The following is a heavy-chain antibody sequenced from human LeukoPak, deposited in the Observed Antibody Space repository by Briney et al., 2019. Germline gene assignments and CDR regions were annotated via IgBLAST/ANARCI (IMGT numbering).Heavy chain of an antibody. V-gene: IGHV1-24*01. CDR3: ATDVTWGSYRLSQRPPFFR. CDR1: GYTLTKLS. J-gene: IGHJ4*02. CDR2: FDPEDGET. Sequence: ASVKVSCKVSGYTLTKLSMHWVRQAPGKGLEWMGGFDPEDGETIYAQKFQGRVTMTEDTSTDTAYMELSSLRSEDTAVYYCATDVTWGSYRLSQRPPFFRWGQGTLVTVSS. D-gene: IGHD3-16*02.